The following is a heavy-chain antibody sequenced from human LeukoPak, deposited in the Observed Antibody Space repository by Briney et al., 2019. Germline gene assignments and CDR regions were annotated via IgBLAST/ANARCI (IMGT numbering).Heavy chain of an antibody. D-gene: IGHD2-15*01. CDR1: GFTLSTYW. J-gene: IGHJ4*02. CDR2: INPDGRTT. V-gene: IGHV3-74*01. CDR3: VRDLGGSDDY. Sequence: GGSLRLSCAAAGFTLSTYWMHWVRQAPGKGLVWVSHINPDGRTTRYANSVTGRFTISRDNAKNTADLQMSSLRAEDTAVYYCVRDLGGSDDYWGQGTLVTVSS.